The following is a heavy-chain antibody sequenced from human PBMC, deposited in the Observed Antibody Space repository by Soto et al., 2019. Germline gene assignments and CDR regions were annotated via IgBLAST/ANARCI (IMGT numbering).Heavy chain of an antibody. CDR3: ARSRARYYYDTTGFFFGLDV. J-gene: IGHJ6*02. Sequence: QVRLVESGGGVVQPGRSLRLSCAASGFTFSNYAMHWVRQAPGKGLEWVAVMSFDETKKYHAESLEGRFTISRDNSQNTLDLQMNSMRAEDTALYYGARSRARYYYDTTGFFFGLDVWGQGTTVVVSS. CDR2: MSFDETKK. D-gene: IGHD3-22*01. CDR1: GFTFSNYA. V-gene: IGHV3-30-3*01.